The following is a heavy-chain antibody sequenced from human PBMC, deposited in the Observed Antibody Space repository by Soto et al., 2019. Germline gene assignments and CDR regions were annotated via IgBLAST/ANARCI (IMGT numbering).Heavy chain of an antibody. D-gene: IGHD3-3*01. CDR2: ISYDGSNK. V-gene: IGHV3-30-3*01. CDR1: GFTFSSYA. Sequence: QVPLVESGGGVVQPGRSLRLSCAASGFTFSSYAMHWVRQAPGKGLEWVAVISYDGSNKYYADSVTGRITISRDNCKNTLYLQMNRLRAEDTAVYSGASGEGLDWYFDLWGRGTLVTVSS. J-gene: IGHJ2*01. CDR3: ASGEGLDWYFDL.